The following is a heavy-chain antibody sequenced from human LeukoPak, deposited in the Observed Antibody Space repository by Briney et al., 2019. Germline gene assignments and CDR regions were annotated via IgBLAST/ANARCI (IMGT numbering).Heavy chain of an antibody. CDR1: GYTFTTYD. CDR2: MNPNSGNT. CDR3: ARDGVVVPAAIGYYYYGMDV. V-gene: IGHV1-8*01. D-gene: IGHD2-2*01. Sequence: ASVKVSCKASGYTFTTYDIIWVRQATGQGLEWMGWMNPNSGNTGYAQKFQGRVTITADKSTSTTYMELSSLRSEDTAVYYCARDGVVVPAAIGYYYYGMDVWGQGTTVTVSS. J-gene: IGHJ6*02.